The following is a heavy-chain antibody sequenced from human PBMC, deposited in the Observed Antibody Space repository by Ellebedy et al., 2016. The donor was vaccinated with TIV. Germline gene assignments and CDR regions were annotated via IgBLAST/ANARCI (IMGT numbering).Heavy chain of an antibody. CDR2: INTGNGDT. D-gene: IGHD2-15*01. J-gene: IGHJ5*02. CDR3: ARDLPECSGGSCYYGWFDP. V-gene: IGHV1-3*04. CDR1: GYTFTSYA. Sequence: AASVKVSCKASGYTFTSYAVHWVRQAPGQRLEWMGWINTGNGDTKYSQKFQGRVTITRDTSANTAYMELSSLGSEDTAVYYCARDLPECSGGSCYYGWFDPWGQGTLVTVSS.